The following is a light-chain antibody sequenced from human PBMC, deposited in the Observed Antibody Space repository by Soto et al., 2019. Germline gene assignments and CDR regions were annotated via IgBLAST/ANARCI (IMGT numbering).Light chain of an antibody. CDR3: QQYGSSLA. CDR1: STVDSIY. J-gene: IGKJ4*01. Sequence: ETVLTQSPGTLSLSPGERASLSCRASSTVDSIYLAWYQQKPGQAPRLLIYGASNRDTGIPDRFSGSGSGTDFTLTISRLEPEDFAVYYCQQYGSSLACGGGTKVE. CDR2: GAS. V-gene: IGKV3-20*01.